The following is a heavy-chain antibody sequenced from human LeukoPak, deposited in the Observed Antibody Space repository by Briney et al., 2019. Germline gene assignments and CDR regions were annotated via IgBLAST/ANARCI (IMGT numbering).Heavy chain of an antibody. CDR1: GFTFRSYA. D-gene: IGHD3-9*01. CDR3: YPDLDS. V-gene: IGHV3-23*01. Sequence: PGGSLRLSCAASGFTFRSYAMSWVRQAPGKGLEWVSAISGSGDSTYYADSVKGRFTISRDNSKNTLYLQMYYCTKYRSGNFDYYPDLDSWGQGILVTVSS. CDR2: ISGSGDST. J-gene: IGHJ4*02.